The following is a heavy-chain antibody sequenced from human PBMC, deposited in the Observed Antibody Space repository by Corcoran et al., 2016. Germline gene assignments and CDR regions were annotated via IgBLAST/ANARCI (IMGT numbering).Heavy chain of an antibody. D-gene: IGHD3-3*01. J-gene: IGHJ6*02. CDR1: GFSRSTSGMC. V-gene: IGHV2-70*01. Sequence: QVTLRESGPALVKPTQTLTLTCTFSGFSRSTSGMCVSWIRQPPGKALEWLALIDWDDDKYYSTSLKTRLTISMDTSKNQVVLTMTNRDPVATAAYYCARTRRHTIFGVVTSYGMDVWGQGTTVTVSS. CDR3: ARTRRHTIFGVVTSYGMDV. CDR2: IDWDDDK.